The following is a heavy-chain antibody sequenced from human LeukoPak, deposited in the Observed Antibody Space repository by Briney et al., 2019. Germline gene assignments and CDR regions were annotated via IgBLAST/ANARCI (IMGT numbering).Heavy chain of an antibody. D-gene: IGHD4/OR15-4a*01. V-gene: IGHV4-39*07. CDR2: IYYSGST. CDR3: ARGHDYGVPGGGVDI. J-gene: IGHJ3*02. CDR1: GGSISSSSYY. Sequence: PSETLSLTCTVSGGSISSSSYYWGWIRQPPGKGLEWIGSIYYSGSTYYNPSLKSRVTISVDTSKNQFSLKLSSVTAADTAVYYCARGHDYGVPGGGVDIWGQGTLVTVSS.